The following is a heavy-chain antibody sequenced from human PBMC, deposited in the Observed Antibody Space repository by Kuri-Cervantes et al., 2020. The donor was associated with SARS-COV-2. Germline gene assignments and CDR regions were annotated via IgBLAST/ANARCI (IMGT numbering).Heavy chain of an antibody. CDR3: ARDTRLAARPVADYYGMDV. V-gene: IGHV3-21*01. Sequence: GESLKISCVASGFTFNTCTMNWVRQAPGKGLEWVSSISQTGVAIHYADSVKGRFTISRDNAKNSLYLQMNSLRAEDTAVYYCARDTRLAARPVADYYGMDVWGQGTTVTVSS. D-gene: IGHD6-6*01. CDR1: GFTFNTCT. J-gene: IGHJ6*02. CDR2: ISQTGVAI.